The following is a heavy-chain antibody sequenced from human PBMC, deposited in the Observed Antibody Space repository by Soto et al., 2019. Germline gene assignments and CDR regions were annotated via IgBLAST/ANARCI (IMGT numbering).Heavy chain of an antibody. V-gene: IGHV1-18*04. CDR2: ISAYNGNT. Sequence: GASVKVSCKASGYTFTSYGISCVRQAPGQGLEWMGWISAYNGNTNYAQKLQGRVTMTTDTSTSTAYMELRSLRSDDTAVYYCARDQLGYCSSTSCLSDYWGQGTLVTVSS. D-gene: IGHD2-2*01. CDR3: ARDQLGYCSSTSCLSDY. J-gene: IGHJ4*02. CDR1: GYTFTSYG.